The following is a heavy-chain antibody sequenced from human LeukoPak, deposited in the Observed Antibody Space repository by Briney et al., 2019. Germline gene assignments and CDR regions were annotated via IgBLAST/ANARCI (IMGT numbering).Heavy chain of an antibody. CDR3: VRVGAFGVVIPSSFDY. D-gene: IGHD3-3*01. V-gene: IGHV3-21*01. CDR2: ISSSSSYI. J-gene: IGHJ4*02. Sequence: GGSLRLSCAASGFTFSSYSMNWVRQAPGKGLEWVSSISSSSSYIYYADSVKGRFTISRDNAKNSLYLQMNSLRAEDTAVYYCVRVGAFGVVIPSSFDYWGQGTLVTVSS. CDR1: GFTFSSYS.